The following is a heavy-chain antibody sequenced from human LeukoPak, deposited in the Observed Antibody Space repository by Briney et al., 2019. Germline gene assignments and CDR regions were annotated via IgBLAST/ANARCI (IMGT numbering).Heavy chain of an antibody. CDR2: IYSGGDT. V-gene: IGHV3-66*01. J-gene: IGHJ4*02. CDR3: TRDPDG. CDR1: GFSVTNYF. Sequence: PGRSLRLSCAASGFSVTNYFMSWVRRAPGKGLEWVSVIYSGGDTFHADSVKGRFILSRDISKNTLYLQMNSLRADDTAVYYCTRDPDGWGQGTLVTVSS.